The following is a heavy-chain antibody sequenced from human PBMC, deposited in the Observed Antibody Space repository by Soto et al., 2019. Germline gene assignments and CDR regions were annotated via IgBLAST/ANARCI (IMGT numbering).Heavy chain of an antibody. D-gene: IGHD1-20*01. V-gene: IGHV1-69*02. CDR2: IIPILGIA. J-gene: IGHJ5*02. CDR3: ARGHPYNWNDAGWFDP. CDR1: GGTFSSYT. Sequence: QVQLVQSGAEVKKPGSSVKVSCKASGGTFSSYTISWVRQAPGQGLEWMGRIIPILGIANYAQKFQGRVTITADKSTSTAYMELSSLRSEDTAVYYCARGHPYNWNDAGWFDPWGQGTLVTVSS.